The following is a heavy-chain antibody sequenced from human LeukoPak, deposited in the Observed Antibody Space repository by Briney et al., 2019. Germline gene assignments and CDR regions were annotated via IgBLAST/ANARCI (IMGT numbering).Heavy chain of an antibody. CDR1: GFSFDDFS. CDR2: ISWDGDIT. Sequence: GGSLRLSCAASGFSFDDFSMYSVRQPPGKGLEWLSLISWDGDITYYAESVKGRFTVSRDNSRSSLYLQLNSLTPEDTALYYCAEDGYVGTTNYLDVWGQGTLVTVSS. J-gene: IGHJ4*02. V-gene: IGHV3-43*01. CDR3: AEDGYVGTTNYLDV. D-gene: IGHD2-8*01.